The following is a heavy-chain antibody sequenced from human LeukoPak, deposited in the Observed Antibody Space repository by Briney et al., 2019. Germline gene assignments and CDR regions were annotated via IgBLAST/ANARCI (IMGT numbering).Heavy chain of an antibody. J-gene: IGHJ4*02. CDR3: ARDFTPEWFDIH. CDR1: GFTFSTFA. CDR2: ISSDGAGT. V-gene: IGHV3-64*02. D-gene: IGHD3-3*01. Sequence: GGSLRLSCAASGFTFSTFALHWVRQAPGKGLEYVSGISSDGAGTFYADSVKGRFTISRDNSKNTVYLQMNSLRADDTAVYYCARDFTPEWFDIHWGQGTLVTVS.